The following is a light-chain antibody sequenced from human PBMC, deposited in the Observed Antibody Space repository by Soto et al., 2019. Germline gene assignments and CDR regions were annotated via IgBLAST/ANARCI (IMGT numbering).Light chain of an antibody. V-gene: IGKV1-27*01. Sequence: DIQMTQSPSSLSASVGDRVTITCRASQGISNYLVWYQQKPGKVPKLLIYAASTLQSGVADRFSGSGSATDFTLTINSLQPEDVATYYCQNYNGAPWTFGQGNKVAIK. CDR3: QNYNGAPWT. J-gene: IGKJ1*01. CDR1: QGISNY. CDR2: AAS.